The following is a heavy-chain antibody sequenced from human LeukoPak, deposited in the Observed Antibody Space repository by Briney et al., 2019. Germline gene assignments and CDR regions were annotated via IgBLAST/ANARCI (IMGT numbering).Heavy chain of an antibody. D-gene: IGHD6-19*01. J-gene: IGHJ3*02. V-gene: IGHV4-34*01. CDR1: GGSFSGYY. CDR2: INHSGST. Sequence: SETLSLTCAVYGGSFSGYYWSWIRPPPGKGLEWIGEINHSGSTNYNPSLKSRVTISVDTSKNQFSLKLSSVTAADTAVYYCASPRRCSSGWYESAFDIWGQGTMVTVSS. CDR3: ASPRRCSSGWYESAFDI.